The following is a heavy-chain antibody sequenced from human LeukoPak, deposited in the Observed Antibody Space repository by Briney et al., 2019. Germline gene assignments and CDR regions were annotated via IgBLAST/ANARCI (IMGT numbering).Heavy chain of an antibody. CDR3: ARFRTWGDKAFDY. CDR1: GFTFNAFG. D-gene: IGHD2-21*02. CDR2: IGTTSGDI. J-gene: IGHJ4*02. Sequence: PGGSLRLSCAASGFTFNAFGMNWVRQAPGKGLVWVSYIGTTSGDIYYADSVKGRFTISRDSAKNSLYLQMNSLRAEDTAVYYCARFRTWGDKAFDYWGQGTLVTVSS. V-gene: IGHV3-48*01.